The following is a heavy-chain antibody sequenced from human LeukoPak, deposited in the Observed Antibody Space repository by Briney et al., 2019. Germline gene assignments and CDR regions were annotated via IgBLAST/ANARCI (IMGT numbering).Heavy chain of an antibody. CDR3: ARVSIAVAGTMDA. J-gene: IGHJ6*02. CDR2: IYYSGST. D-gene: IGHD6-19*01. V-gene: IGHV4-39*07. CDR1: GGSISSYY. Sequence: SETLSLTCTVSGGSISSYYWGWIRQPPGKGLEWIGSIYYSGSTYYNPSLKSRVTISVDTSKNQFSLKLSSVTAADTAVYYCARVSIAVAGTMDAWGQGTTVTVSS.